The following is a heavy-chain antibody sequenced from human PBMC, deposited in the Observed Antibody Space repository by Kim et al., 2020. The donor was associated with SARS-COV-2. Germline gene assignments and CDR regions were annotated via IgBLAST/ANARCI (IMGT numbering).Heavy chain of an antibody. CDR3: VRDNLPNVFNI. CDR2: ISSGGSNK. Sequence: GGSLRLSCAASGFPFRGHGRNWVRQAQGKWLEWVASISSGGSNKNYGDSVKGRFTMSIDNAKNSLYLQMNSLRAGDTAVNYGVRDNLPNVFNIW. CDR1: GFPFRGHG. V-gene: IGHV3-21*01. J-gene: IGHJ3*02.